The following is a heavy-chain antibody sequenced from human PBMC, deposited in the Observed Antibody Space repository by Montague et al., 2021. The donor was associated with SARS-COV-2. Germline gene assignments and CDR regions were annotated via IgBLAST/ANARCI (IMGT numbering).Heavy chain of an antibody. CDR2: IDTSGNT. CDR3: ARRIDYYGIDV. Sequence: TLSLTCTVSGGSISSGSHYWSWIRQPAGKGLEWIGRIDTSGNTKYISSLKSRATISVDTSKNQFSLKLSSVTAADTAVYYCARRIDYYGIDVWGQGTTVTGAS. D-gene: IGHD1-26*01. CDR1: GGSISSGSHY. V-gene: IGHV4-61*02. J-gene: IGHJ6*02.